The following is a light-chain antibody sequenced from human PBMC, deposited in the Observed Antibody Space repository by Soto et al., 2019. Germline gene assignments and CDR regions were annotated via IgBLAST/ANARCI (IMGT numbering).Light chain of an antibody. CDR2: GAS. CDR1: QSVSSTS. V-gene: IGKV3-20*01. J-gene: IGKJ1*01. CDR3: QQYDNSPPWT. Sequence: EIVLTQSPGTLSFSPGERATLSCRASQSVSSTSLAWYQQRPGQSPRLLIYGASNRATGIPDRFSGSGSGKDFTLTISRLEPEDFAVYYCQQYDNSPPWTFGQGTKVEIK.